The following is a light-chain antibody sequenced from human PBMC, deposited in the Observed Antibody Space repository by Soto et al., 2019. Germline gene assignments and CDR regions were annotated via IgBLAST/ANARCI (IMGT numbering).Light chain of an antibody. CDR3: QQYNDWPLT. CDR1: QSLSSN. V-gene: IGKV3-15*01. J-gene: IGKJ1*01. Sequence: VMTQSPATLSASPGDTATLSCRASQSLSSNLGWYQQKPGQAPRLLIFGTSTRATGIPARFSGSGSGTEFSLTISSLQSEDFAVYFCQQYNDWPLTFGQGTKV. CDR2: GTS.